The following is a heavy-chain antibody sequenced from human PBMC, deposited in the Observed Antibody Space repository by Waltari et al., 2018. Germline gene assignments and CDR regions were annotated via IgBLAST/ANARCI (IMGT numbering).Heavy chain of an antibody. V-gene: IGHV4-61*02. D-gene: IGHD3-3*01. CDR3: ARGDYDLWSRPHAFDI. CDR2: IYNSGSN. Sequence: QVQLQESGPGLVKPSQTLSLTCTVSGGSISSGSYYWSWIRQPAGKGMEWIVRIYNSGSNNYNPSLKSRVTISVDTAKNQFSLKLSSVTAADTAVYYCARGDYDLWSRPHAFDIWGQGTMVTVSS. CDR1: GGSISSGSYY. J-gene: IGHJ3*02.